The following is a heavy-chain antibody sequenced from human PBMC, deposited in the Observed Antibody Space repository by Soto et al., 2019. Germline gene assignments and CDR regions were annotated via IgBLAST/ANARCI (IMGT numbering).Heavy chain of an antibody. CDR1: GGSISSGGYY. Sequence: SETLSLTCTVSGGSISSGGYYWSWIRQHPGKGLEWIGYIYYSGSTYYNPSLKSRVTISVDTSKNQFSLKLSSVTAADTAVYYCEQLDKEYGMDVWGQGTTVTVYS. CDR3: EQLDKEYGMDV. D-gene: IGHD1-1*01. J-gene: IGHJ6*02. CDR2: IYYSGST. V-gene: IGHV4-31*03.